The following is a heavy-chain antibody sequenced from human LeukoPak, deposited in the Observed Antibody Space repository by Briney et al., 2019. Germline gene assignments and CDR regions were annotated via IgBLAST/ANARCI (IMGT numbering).Heavy chain of an antibody. Sequence: PGGSLRLSCAASGFSFSSWWMSWVRQAPGKGLEWVANIKQDGNEKYYVDSVKGRFTISRDNDKNSLFLQMNSLRAEDTAVYYCVREDRSCYYYWGQGTLVTVSS. CDR3: VREDRSCYYY. V-gene: IGHV3-7*03. CDR1: GFSFSSWW. J-gene: IGHJ4*02. CDR2: IKQDGNEK. D-gene: IGHD2-15*01.